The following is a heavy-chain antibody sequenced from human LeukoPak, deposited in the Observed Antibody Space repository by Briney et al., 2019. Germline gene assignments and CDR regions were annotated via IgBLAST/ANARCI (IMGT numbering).Heavy chain of an antibody. CDR3: ARDNCSGGSCYYYYGMDV. Sequence: SETLSLTCAVYGGSFSGYYWSWIRQPAGKGLEWIGRIYTSGSTNYNPSLKSRVTMSVDTSKNQFSLKLSSVTAADTAVYYCARDNCSGGSCYYYYGMDVWGQGTTVTVSS. V-gene: IGHV4-4*07. CDR1: GGSFSGYY. J-gene: IGHJ6*02. CDR2: IYTSGST. D-gene: IGHD2-15*01.